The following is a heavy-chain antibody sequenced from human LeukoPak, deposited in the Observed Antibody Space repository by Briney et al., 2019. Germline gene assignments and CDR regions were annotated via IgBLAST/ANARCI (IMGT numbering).Heavy chain of an antibody. CDR1: GYTFTSYG. CDR3: AWLPYYYDRSGYSGVDY. J-gene: IGHJ4*02. Sequence: GASVKVSCKASGYTFTSYGISWVRQAPGQGLEWMGWISAYNGNTNYAQKLQGRVTMTTDTSTSTAYMELRSLRSDDTAVYYCAWLPYYYDRSGYSGVDYWGQGTLVTVSS. V-gene: IGHV1-18*01. CDR2: ISAYNGNT. D-gene: IGHD3-22*01.